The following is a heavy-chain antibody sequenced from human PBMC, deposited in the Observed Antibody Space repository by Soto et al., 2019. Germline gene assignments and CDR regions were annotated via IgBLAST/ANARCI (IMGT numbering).Heavy chain of an antibody. D-gene: IGHD2-15*01. CDR2: IDPSDSYT. V-gene: IGHV5-10-1*01. Sequence: PRESLKISCKGSGYSFTNYWISWVRQMPGKGLEWMGRIDPSDSYTNYSPSFQGHVTISADKSISTAYLQWSSLKASDTAMYYCARLNKRGYCSGGSCLSYYYYGMDVWGQGTTVTLSS. CDR3: ARLNKRGYCSGGSCLSYYYYGMDV. CDR1: GYSFTNYW. J-gene: IGHJ6*02.